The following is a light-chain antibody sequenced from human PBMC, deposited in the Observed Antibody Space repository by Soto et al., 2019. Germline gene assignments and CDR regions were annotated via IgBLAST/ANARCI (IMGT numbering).Light chain of an antibody. V-gene: IGLV2-23*02. CDR3: CSYGGSYV. J-gene: IGLJ1*01. CDR1: SSDVGSYNL. Sequence: QSALTQPAFVSGSPGQSITISCTGTSSDVGSYNLVSWYQQHPGKAPKVMIYEVSKRPSGVSNRFSGSKSGNTASLTISGLQAEDEADYYCCSYGGSYVFGPGTKLTVL. CDR2: EVS.